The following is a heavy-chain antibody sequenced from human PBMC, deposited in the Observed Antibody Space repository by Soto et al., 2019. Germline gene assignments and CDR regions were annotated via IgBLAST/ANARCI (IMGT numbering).Heavy chain of an antibody. Sequence: RLSCAASGFSFSVYTMNWVRQAPGKGLEWVSSISSSSSYIYYADSLKGRFTISRDNAKNSLYLQMNSLRAEDTAVYYCAREGYSSSLGGDNWFDPWGQGTLVTVSS. CDR3: AREGYSSSLGGDNWFDP. V-gene: IGHV3-21*04. J-gene: IGHJ5*02. CDR2: ISSSSSYI. CDR1: GFSFSVYT. D-gene: IGHD6-6*01.